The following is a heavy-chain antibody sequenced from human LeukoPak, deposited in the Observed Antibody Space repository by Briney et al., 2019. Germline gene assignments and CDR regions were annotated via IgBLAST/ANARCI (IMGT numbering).Heavy chain of an antibody. V-gene: IGHV1-69*06. Sequence: SVKVSCKASGGTFSSYAISWVRQAPGQGLEWMGGIIPIFGTANYAQKFQGRVTITADKSTSTAYMELSSLRSEDTAVYYCARGSHIVATISSFDYWGQGTPVTVSS. CDR1: GGTFSSYA. J-gene: IGHJ4*02. CDR3: ARGSHIVATISSFDY. CDR2: IIPIFGTA. D-gene: IGHD5-12*01.